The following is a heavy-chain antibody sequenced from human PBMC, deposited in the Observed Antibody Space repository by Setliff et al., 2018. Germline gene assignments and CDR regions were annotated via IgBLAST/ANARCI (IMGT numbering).Heavy chain of an antibody. CDR3: ARARSYYDSSGYLNWFDP. CDR2: IYYSGST. V-gene: IGHV4-39*07. Sequence: PSETLSLTCTVSDDSISSSSYYWGWIRQPPGKGLEWIGSIYYSGSTYYNPSLKSRVTISVDTSKNQFSLKLSSVTAADTAVYYCARARSYYDSSGYLNWFDPWGQGTLVTVSS. D-gene: IGHD3-22*01. J-gene: IGHJ5*02. CDR1: DDSISSSSYY.